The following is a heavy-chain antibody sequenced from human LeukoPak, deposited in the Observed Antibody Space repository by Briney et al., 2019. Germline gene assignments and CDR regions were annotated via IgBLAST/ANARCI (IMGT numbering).Heavy chain of an antibody. CDR3: ARAQATRAGYYYYYYMDV. V-gene: IGHV5-51*01. CDR2: IYPGDSDT. CDR1: GYTFRNYW. Sequence: GESLKISCKGSGYTFRNYWIAWVRQMPGKGLEWMGIIYPGDSDTRYSPSFQGQVTISAVKSISTAYLQWGSLKASDTAIYYCARAQATRAGYYYYYYMDVWGKGTTVTISS. J-gene: IGHJ6*03. D-gene: IGHD5-24*01.